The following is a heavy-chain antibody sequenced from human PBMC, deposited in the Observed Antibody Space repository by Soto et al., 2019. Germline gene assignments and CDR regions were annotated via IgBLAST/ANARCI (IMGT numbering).Heavy chain of an antibody. CDR2: IIPIFGTA. CDR3: ARDRNIVATIYNYYGMDV. D-gene: IGHD5-12*01. V-gene: IGHV1-69*13. J-gene: IGHJ6*02. Sequence: GASVKVSCKASGGTFSSYAISWVRQAPGQGLEWMGGIIPIFGTANYAQKFQGRVTITADESTSTAYMELSSLRSEDTAVYYCARDRNIVATIYNYYGMDVWGQGTTVTFSS. CDR1: GGTFSSYA.